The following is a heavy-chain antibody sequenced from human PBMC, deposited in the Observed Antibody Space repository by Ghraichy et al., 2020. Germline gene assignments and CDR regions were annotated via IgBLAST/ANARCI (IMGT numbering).Heavy chain of an antibody. CDR2: INPNSGGT. CDR3: ARGEPVCSSTSCPDDDAFDI. J-gene: IGHJ3*02. CDR1: GYTFTGYY. V-gene: IGHV1-2*02. D-gene: IGHD2-2*01. Sequence: ASVKVSCKASGYTFTGYYMHWVRQAPGQGLEWMGWINPNSGGTNYAQKFQGRVTMTRDTSISTAYMELSRLRSDDTAVYYCARGEPVCSSTSCPDDDAFDIWGQGTMVTVSS.